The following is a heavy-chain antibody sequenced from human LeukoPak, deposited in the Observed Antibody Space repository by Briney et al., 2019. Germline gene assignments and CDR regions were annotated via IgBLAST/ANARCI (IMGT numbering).Heavy chain of an antibody. CDR1: GGSISSYY. CDR2: IYYSGST. Sequence: SETLSLTCTVSGGSISSYYWSWIRQPPGKGLEWIGYIYYSGSTNYNPSLKSRVTISVDTSKNQFSLKLSSVTAADTAVYYCARAGGFFSPFGYWGQGTLVTVSS. CDR3: ARAGGFFSPFGY. V-gene: IGHV4-59*12. J-gene: IGHJ4*02. D-gene: IGHD3-3*01.